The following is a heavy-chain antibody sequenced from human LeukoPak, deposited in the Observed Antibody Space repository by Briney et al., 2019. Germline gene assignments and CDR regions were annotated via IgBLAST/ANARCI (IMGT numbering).Heavy chain of an antibody. V-gene: IGHV4-34*01. CDR3: ARRPVGAKAFDI. Sequence: SETLSLTCAVYGGSFSGYYWSWIRQPPGKGLEWIGEINHSGSTNYNPSLKSRVTISVDTSKNQFSLKLSSVTAADTAVYYCARRPVGAKAFDIWGQGTMVTVSS. J-gene: IGHJ3*02. CDR2: INHSGST. CDR1: GGSFSGYY. D-gene: IGHD1-26*01.